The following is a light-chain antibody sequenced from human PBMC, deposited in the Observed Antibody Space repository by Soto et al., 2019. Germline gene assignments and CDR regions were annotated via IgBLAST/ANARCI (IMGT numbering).Light chain of an antibody. CDR1: QDLSSW. J-gene: IGKJ5*01. CDR3: QQPISFPIT. CDR2: AAS. V-gene: IGKV1D-12*01. Sequence: SPSSVSASVGDRVTITCRASQDLSSWLAWYQQKPGKAPKLLISAASSLQSGVPSRFSGSGSGTDFTLTIRSLQPEDFATYYCQQPISFPITFGQGTRLEIK.